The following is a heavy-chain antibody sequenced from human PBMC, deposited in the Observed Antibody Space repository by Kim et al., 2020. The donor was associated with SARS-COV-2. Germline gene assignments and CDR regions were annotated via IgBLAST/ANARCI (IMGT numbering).Heavy chain of an antibody. CDR1: GFTFSGSA. CDR3: TRLNWNVKYYYYYGMDV. Sequence: GGSLRLSCAASGFTFSGSAMHWVRQASGKGLEWVGRIRSKANSYATAYAASVKGRFTISRDDSKNTAYLQMNSLKTEDTAVYYCTRLNWNVKYYYYYGMDVWGQGTTVTVSS. V-gene: IGHV3-73*01. J-gene: IGHJ6*02. CDR2: IRSKANSYAT. D-gene: IGHD1-20*01.